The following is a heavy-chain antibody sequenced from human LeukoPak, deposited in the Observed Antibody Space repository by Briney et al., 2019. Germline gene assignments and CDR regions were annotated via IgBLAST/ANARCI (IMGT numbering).Heavy chain of an antibody. CDR1: GGSISSSSYY. Sequence: SETQSLTCTVSGGSISSSSYYWGWIRQPPGKGLEWIGSIYYSGSTTYNPSPKSRVTISVDTSKNQFSLKLNAVTAADTAVYYCARRTYFDLWGRGTLVTVSS. CDR3: ARRTYFDL. V-gene: IGHV4-39*07. CDR2: IYYSGST. J-gene: IGHJ2*01.